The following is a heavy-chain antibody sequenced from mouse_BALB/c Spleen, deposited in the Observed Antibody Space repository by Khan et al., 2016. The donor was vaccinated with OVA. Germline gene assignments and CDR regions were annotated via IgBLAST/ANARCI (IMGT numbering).Heavy chain of an antibody. Sequence: QIQLVQSGPELKKPGETVKISCKASGYTFTNYGMNWVKQAPGKGLKWMGWINTYTGEPTYADDFTGRFAFSLETSASTAYLQINNLKHEDTATYFCARGSPYFDYWGQGTTLTVSS. V-gene: IGHV9-3-1*01. CDR2: INTYTGEP. J-gene: IGHJ2*01. CDR1: GYTFTNYG. D-gene: IGHD1-1*01. CDR3: ARGSPYFDY.